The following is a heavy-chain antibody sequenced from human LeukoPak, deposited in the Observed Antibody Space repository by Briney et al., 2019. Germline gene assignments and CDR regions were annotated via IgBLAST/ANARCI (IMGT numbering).Heavy chain of an antibody. Sequence: SVKVSCKASGGPFSSYAISWVRPAPGQGLEWMGGIIPIFGTANYAQKFQGRVTITADESTSTAYMELSSLRSEDMAVYYCARVGVLLWFGELLYPNWFDPWGQGTLVTVSS. D-gene: IGHD3-10*01. CDR3: ARVGVLLWFGELLYPNWFDP. V-gene: IGHV1-69*01. CDR1: GGPFSSYA. J-gene: IGHJ5*02. CDR2: IIPIFGTA.